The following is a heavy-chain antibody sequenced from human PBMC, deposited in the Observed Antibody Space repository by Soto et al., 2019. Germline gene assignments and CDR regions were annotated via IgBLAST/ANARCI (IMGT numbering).Heavy chain of an antibody. V-gene: IGHV1-18*04. CDR2: ISAYNGNT. CDR1: GCAFSSAG. Sequence: GASLPVSFTAAGCAFSSAGVSWGGQNPGQGLEWMGWISAYNGNTNYAQKLQGRVTMTTDTSTSTAYMELRSLRSDDTAVYYRARDESAYGDYVFQHWGQGTPVTVSS. D-gene: IGHD4-17*01. CDR3: ARDESAYGDYVFQH. J-gene: IGHJ1*01.